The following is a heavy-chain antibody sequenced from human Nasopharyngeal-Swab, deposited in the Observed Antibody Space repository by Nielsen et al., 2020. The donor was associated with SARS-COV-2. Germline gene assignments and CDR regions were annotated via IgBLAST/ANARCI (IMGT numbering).Heavy chain of an antibody. CDR2: IYTSGST. J-gene: IGHJ4*02. V-gene: IGHV4-61*02. Sequence: SDTLSLTCTVSGGSISSGSYYWSSIRQPAGKGLEWIGRIYTSGSTNYNPSLKSRVTISVDTSKNQFSLKLSSVTAADTAVYYCAREWIAVAGTPYFDYWGQGTLVTVSS. CDR1: GGSISSGSYY. D-gene: IGHD6-19*01. CDR3: AREWIAVAGTPYFDY.